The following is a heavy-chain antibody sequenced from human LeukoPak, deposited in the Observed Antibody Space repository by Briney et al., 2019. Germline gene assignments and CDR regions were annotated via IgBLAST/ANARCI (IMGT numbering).Heavy chain of an antibody. Sequence: PGGFLSLSCAASGFTFSSYAMSWVRQAPGKGLEWVSAISGSGGSTYYADSVKGRFTISRDNSKNTLYLQTDSLSAENTAVYYWAKGRYFDVGLDYWGQGTLVTVST. V-gene: IGHV3-23*01. CDR2: ISGSGGST. D-gene: IGHD3-9*01. J-gene: IGHJ4*02. CDR3: AKGRYFDVGLDY. CDR1: GFTFSSYA.